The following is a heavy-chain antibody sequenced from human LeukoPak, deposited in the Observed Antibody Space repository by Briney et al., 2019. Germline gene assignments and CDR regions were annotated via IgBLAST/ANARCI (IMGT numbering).Heavy chain of an antibody. CDR2: IYHSGST. CDR1: GGSISSYY. CDR3: ARAHYYEKEQRVFDF. D-gene: IGHD3-22*01. Sequence: KSSETLSLRCTVSGGSISSYYWGWVRQPPGKGLEWIGYIYHSGSTDYNPSLKSRVAISLETSKKQFSLDLSSVTAADTAVYYCARAHYYEKEQRVFDFWGQGTVVTVSS. V-gene: IGHV4-59*01. J-gene: IGHJ3*01.